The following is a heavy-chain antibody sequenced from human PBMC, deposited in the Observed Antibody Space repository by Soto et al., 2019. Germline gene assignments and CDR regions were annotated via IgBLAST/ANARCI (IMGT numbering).Heavy chain of an antibody. Sequence: SETLSLTCTVSGGSISSSSYYWGWIRQPPGKGLEWIGSIYYSGSTYYNPSLKSRVTISVDTSKNQFSLKLSSVTAADTAVYYCASGWLGELQSKDAFDIWGQGTMVTVSS. CDR2: IYYSGST. V-gene: IGHV4-39*01. CDR1: GGSISSSSYY. D-gene: IGHD3-10*01. CDR3: ASGWLGELQSKDAFDI. J-gene: IGHJ3*02.